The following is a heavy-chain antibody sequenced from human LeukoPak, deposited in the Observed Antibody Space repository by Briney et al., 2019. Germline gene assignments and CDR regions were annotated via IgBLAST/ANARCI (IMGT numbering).Heavy chain of an antibody. CDR3: ASTKLGYSSGWH. J-gene: IGHJ4*02. D-gene: IGHD6-19*01. CDR2: IYYSGHT. V-gene: IGHV4-39*01. Sequence: PSETLSLTCTVSGGSISSSTYSWGWIRQPPGKGLEWIGNIYYSGHTYYSPSLKSRVTISVDTSKNQFSLKLSSVTAADTAVYYCASTKLGYSSGWHWGQGILVTVSS. CDR1: GGSISSSTYS.